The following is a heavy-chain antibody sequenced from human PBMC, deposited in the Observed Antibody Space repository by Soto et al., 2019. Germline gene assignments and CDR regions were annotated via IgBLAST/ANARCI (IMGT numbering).Heavy chain of an antibody. CDR1: GGSISSSNC. V-gene: IGHV4-4*02. CDR3: ARAAMGGSSWTFDD. J-gene: IGHJ4*02. CDR2: IYHSGST. D-gene: IGHD6-13*01. Sequence: SETLSLTCAVSGGSISSSNCWSWVRQPPGKGLEWIGEIYHSGSTNYNPSLKSRVTISVDKSKNQFSLKLSSVTAADTAVYYCARAAMGGSSWTFDDWGQGTLVTVSS.